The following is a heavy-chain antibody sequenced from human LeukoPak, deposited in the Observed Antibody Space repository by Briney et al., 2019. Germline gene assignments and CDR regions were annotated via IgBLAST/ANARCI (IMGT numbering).Heavy chain of an antibody. J-gene: IGHJ3*02. CDR2: INHSGST. CDR1: GGSFSGYY. CDR3: ARRLTYSSNTTRAFDI. V-gene: IGHV4-34*01. Sequence: PSETLSLTCAVYGGSFSGYYWSWIRQPPGKGLEWIGEINHSGSTNYNPSLKSRVTISVDTSKNQFSLKLSSVTAADTAVYYCARRLTYSSNTTRAFDIWGQGTMVTVSS. D-gene: IGHD6-13*01.